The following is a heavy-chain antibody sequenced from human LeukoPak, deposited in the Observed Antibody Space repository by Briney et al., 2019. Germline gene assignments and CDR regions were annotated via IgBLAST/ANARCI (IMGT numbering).Heavy chain of an antibody. J-gene: IGHJ4*02. D-gene: IGHD3-10*01. CDR3: ARSSGGWFGELLRYDY. V-gene: IGHV4-34*01. CDR1: GGSFSGYY. CDR2: INHSGST. Sequence: SETLSLTCAVYGGSFSGYYWSWIRQPPGKGLEWIGEINHSGSTNYNPSLKSRVTISVDTSKNQFSLKLSSVTVADTAVYYCARSSGGWFGELLRYDYWGQGTLVTVSS.